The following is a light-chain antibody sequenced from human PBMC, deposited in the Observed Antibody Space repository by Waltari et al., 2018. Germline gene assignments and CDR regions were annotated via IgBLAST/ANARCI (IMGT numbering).Light chain of an antibody. Sequence: DIVMTQTTLFLPVSLGEPASISCRSTQSLFESADGNTYLEWYLQRPGQSPHLLIYEVSKRASGVPDRFSGSGSDTYFTLKISRVETEDVGVYFCMQALEFPLTFGGGTKVEIK. CDR3: MQALEFPLT. J-gene: IGKJ4*02. CDR1: QSLFESADGNTY. CDR2: EVS. V-gene: IGKV2-40*01.